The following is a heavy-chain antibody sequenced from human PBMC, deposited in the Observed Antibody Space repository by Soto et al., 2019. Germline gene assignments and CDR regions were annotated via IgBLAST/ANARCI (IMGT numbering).Heavy chain of an antibody. CDR1: GYIFTTYS. J-gene: IGHJ5*02. CDR2: ISAYNGNT. Sequence: QVQLVQSGTEVKKSGASVKVSCKASGYIFTTYSIAWVRQAPGQGLEWMGWISAYNGNTNYAQKFQGRVTMTTDTSKNTAYMELRSLRSDDTSVYFCAREASGVHASWFDTWGQGTLVSVSS. D-gene: IGHD2-2*01. CDR3: AREASGVHASWFDT. V-gene: IGHV1-18*01.